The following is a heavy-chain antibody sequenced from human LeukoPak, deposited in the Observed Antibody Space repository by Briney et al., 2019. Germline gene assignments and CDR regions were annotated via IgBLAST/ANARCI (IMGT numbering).Heavy chain of an antibody. CDR1: GFTFSSYA. CDR3: ASVSTASGGGYFDY. Sequence: QPGRSLRLSCAASGFTFSSYAMHWPRQAPGKGLEWVAVISYDGSNKYYADPVKGRFTISRDNSKNTLYLQMNSLRAEDTAVYYCASVSTASGGGYFDYWGQGTLVTVSS. CDR2: ISYDGSNK. D-gene: IGHD3-16*01. V-gene: IGHV3-30-3*01. J-gene: IGHJ4*02.